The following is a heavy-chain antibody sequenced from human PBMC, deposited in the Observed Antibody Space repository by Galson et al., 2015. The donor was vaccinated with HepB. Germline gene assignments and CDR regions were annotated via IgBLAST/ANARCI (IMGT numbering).Heavy chain of an antibody. CDR2: ISAYNGNT. CDR3: ARDKRGSYGALNWFDP. Sequence: SVKVSCKASGYTFTSYGISWVRKAPGQGLEWMGWISAYNGNTNYAQKLQGRVTMTTDTSTSTAYMALRSLRSDDTAVYYCARDKRGSYGALNWFDPWGQGTLVTVSS. J-gene: IGHJ5*02. V-gene: IGHV1-18*01. CDR1: GYTFTSYG. D-gene: IGHD1-26*01.